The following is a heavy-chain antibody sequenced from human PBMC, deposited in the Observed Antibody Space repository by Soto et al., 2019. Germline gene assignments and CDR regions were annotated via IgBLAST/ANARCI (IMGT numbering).Heavy chain of an antibody. CDR1: GDSVSSNSAD. J-gene: IGHJ4*02. V-gene: IGHV6-1*01. CDR3: ARSSAGFDY. CDR2: TYYMSKWYG. Sequence: PSQTLSLTCAISGDSVSSNSADWTWIRQSPSRGLEWLGRTYYMSKWYGDYAVSVKSRITITPDTSKNQFSLQLNSVTPEDKAVYYCARSSAGFDYWGQGTLVTVS. D-gene: IGHD6-13*01.